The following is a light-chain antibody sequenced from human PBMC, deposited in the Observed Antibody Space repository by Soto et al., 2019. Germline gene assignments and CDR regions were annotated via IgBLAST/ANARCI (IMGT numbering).Light chain of an antibody. CDR3: QTWGTGIQV. CDR2: VNSDGSH. J-gene: IGLJ3*02. Sequence: QPVLTQSPSASASLGASVKLTCTLSSGYSNYGIAWHQLQPEKGPRFVMKVNSDGSHYKGDGIPDRFSGSSSGAERHLIISSLQPDDEADYYCQTWGTGIQVFGGGTKLTVL. CDR1: SGYSNYG. V-gene: IGLV4-69*01.